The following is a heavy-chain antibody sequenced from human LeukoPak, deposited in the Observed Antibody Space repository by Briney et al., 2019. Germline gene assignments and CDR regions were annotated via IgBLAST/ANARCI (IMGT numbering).Heavy chain of an antibody. Sequence: SETLSLTCTVSGGSISSYYWSWIRQPPGKGLEWIGYIYYSGSTNYNPSLKSRVTISVDTSKNQFSLKLSSVTAADTAVYYCARSVEGYCRGGSCYYYSYYMDVWGKGTTVTISS. CDR3: ARSVEGYCRGGSCYYYSYYMDV. V-gene: IGHV4-59*01. CDR2: IYYSGST. CDR1: GGSISSYY. D-gene: IGHD2-15*01. J-gene: IGHJ6*03.